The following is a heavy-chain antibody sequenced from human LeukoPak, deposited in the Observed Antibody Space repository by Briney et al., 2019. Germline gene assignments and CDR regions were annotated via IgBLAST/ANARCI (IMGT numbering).Heavy chain of an antibody. CDR2: INHSGST. V-gene: IGHV4-34*01. Sequence: SETLSLTCAVYGGSFSGYYWSWIRQPPGKGLEWIGEINHSGSTNYNPSLKSRVTISVDTSKNQFSLKLSSVTAADTAVYYCARLSYCSSTSCYYYYYYMDVWGKGTTVTVSS. D-gene: IGHD2-2*01. CDR1: GGSFSGYY. CDR3: ARLSYCSSTSCYYYYYYMDV. J-gene: IGHJ6*03.